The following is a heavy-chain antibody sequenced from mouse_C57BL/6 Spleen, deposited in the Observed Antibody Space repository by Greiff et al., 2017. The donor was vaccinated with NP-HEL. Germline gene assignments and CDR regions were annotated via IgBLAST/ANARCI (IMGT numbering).Heavy chain of an antibody. D-gene: IGHD1-1*01. CDR3: ARDPNYYGSSPYAMDY. CDR2: ISDGGSYT. V-gene: IGHV5-4*01. Sequence: EVKLMESGGGLVKPGGSLKLSCAASGFTFSSYAMSWVRQTPEKRLEWVATISDGGSYTYYPDNVKGRFTISRDNAKNNLYLQMSHLKSEDTAMYYCARDPNYYGSSPYAMDYWGQGTSVTVSS. J-gene: IGHJ4*01. CDR1: GFTFSSYA.